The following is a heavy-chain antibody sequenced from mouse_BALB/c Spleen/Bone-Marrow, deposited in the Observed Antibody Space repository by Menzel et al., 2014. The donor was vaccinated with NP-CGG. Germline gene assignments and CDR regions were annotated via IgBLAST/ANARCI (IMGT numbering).Heavy chain of an antibody. CDR1: GISITTGNYR. J-gene: IGHJ4*01. Sequence: EVQLQQSGPGLVKPSQTVSLTCTVAGISITTGNYRWSWIRQFPGNKLEWIGFIYYNGTITYNPSLTSRTTITRDTSKNLFFLEMNSLTAEDTATYDCARAYYRYAMDYWGQGTSVTVSS. CDR3: ARAYYRYAMDY. D-gene: IGHD2-14*01. V-gene: IGHV3-5*02. CDR2: IYYNGTI.